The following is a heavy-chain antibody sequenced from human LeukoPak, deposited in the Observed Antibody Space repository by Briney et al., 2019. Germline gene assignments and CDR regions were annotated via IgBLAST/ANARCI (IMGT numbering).Heavy chain of an antibody. CDR1: GGSISSSTYY. J-gene: IGHJ4*02. CDR2: MYYSGST. Sequence: SETLSLTCTVSGGSISSSTYYWGWIRRPPGKGLEWIGTMYYSGSTYYNPSLKSRVTISVDASKNQFSLKVSSVTAADTAVYYCARSINLNTYGSGSYYNNWGQGILVTVSS. CDR3: ARSINLNTYGSGSYYNN. V-gene: IGHV4-39*01. D-gene: IGHD3-10*01.